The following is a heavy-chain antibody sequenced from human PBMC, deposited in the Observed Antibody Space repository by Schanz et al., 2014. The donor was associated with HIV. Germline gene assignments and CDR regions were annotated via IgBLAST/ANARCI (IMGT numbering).Heavy chain of an antibody. Sequence: QVQLVESGGGVVQPGRSLRLSCAVSGFTFSGYGMHWVRQAPGKGLEWEAVIWYDGKNRDYADSVKGRFTSSRDNSKNTLYLQMNSLRGEDSAVYYCAKVGRIYSTTWIDHWGQGTLVTVSS. CDR3: AKVGRIYSTTWIDH. J-gene: IGHJ4*02. CDR2: IWYDGKNR. D-gene: IGHD6-13*01. V-gene: IGHV3-33*06. CDR1: GFTFSGYG.